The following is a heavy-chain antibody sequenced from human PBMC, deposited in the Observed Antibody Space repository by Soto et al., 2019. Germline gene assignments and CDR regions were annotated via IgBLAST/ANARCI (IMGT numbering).Heavy chain of an antibody. J-gene: IGHJ4*02. CDR2: ISSSSSYI. CDR1: GFTFSSYS. Sequence: PGGSLRLSCATSGFTFSSYSMNWVRQAPGKGLEWVSSISSSSSYIYYADSVKGRFTISRDNAKNSLYLQMNSLRAEDTAVYYWARNSYKWNYAADYWGQGTLVTVSS. D-gene: IGHD1-7*01. CDR3: ARNSYKWNYAADY. V-gene: IGHV3-21*01.